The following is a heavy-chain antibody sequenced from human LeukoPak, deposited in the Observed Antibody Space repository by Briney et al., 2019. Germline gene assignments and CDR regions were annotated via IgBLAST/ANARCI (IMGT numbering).Heavy chain of an antibody. CDR1: GFTFSSYG. J-gene: IGHJ4*02. D-gene: IGHD3-9*01. Sequence: PGRSLRLSCAASGFTFSSYGMHWVRQAPGKGLEWVAVIWYDGSNKYYVDSVKGRFTISRDNSKSTLYLQMNSLRAEDTAVYYCARDLKVLRYFDWLSDWGQGTLVTVSS. CDR3: ARDLKVLRYFDWLSD. CDR2: IWYDGSNK. V-gene: IGHV3-33*01.